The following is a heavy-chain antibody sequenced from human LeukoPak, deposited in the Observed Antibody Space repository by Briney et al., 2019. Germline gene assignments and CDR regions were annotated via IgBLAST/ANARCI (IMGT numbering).Heavy chain of an antibody. V-gene: IGHV4-59*01. Sequence: KPSETLSLTCTVSGGSISSYYWSWIRQPPGKGLEWIGYIYYSGSTNYNPSLKSRVTISVDTSKNQFSLKLNSVTAADTAVYYCARDRAVAGLYYFDYWGQGTLVTVSS. CDR1: GGSISSYY. J-gene: IGHJ4*02. CDR2: IYYSGST. D-gene: IGHD6-19*01. CDR3: ARDRAVAGLYYFDY.